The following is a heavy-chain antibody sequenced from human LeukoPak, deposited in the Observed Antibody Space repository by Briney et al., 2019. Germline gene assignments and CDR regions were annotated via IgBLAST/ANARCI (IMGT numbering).Heavy chain of an antibody. CDR3: ARDVRLELPSYFDY. Sequence: GGSLRLSCAASGFTFSSYGMYWVRQAPGKGLEWVAFTRYDGSNKYYADSVKGRFTISRDNSKNTLYLKMNSLRAEDTAVYYCARDVRLELPSYFDYWGQGTLVTVSS. CDR2: TRYDGSNK. V-gene: IGHV3-30*02. D-gene: IGHD1-7*01. CDR1: GFTFSSYG. J-gene: IGHJ4*02.